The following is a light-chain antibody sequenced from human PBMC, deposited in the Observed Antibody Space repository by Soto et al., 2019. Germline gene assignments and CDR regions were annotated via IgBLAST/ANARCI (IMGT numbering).Light chain of an antibody. J-gene: IGKJ4*01. CDR1: QSVSSY. CDR2: DAS. Sequence: EIVLTQSPATLSLSPGERAALSCRASQSVSSYLAWYQQKHCQAPRLLIYDASNRATGVPARFSGSGSGTDFTLTIRSVGHEDFAVYYCQERSNWPPLTFGGGTKVEIK. CDR3: QERSNWPPLT. V-gene: IGKV3-11*01.